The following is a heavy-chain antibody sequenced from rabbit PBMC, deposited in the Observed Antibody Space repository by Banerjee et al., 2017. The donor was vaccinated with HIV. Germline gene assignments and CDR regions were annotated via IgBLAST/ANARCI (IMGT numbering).Heavy chain of an antibody. J-gene: IGHJ3*01. CDR2: IYAGKGST. CDR1: GFDFSSYY. V-gene: IGHV1S7*01. CDR3: ARAGAVGSGVYNTRLDL. Sequence: QLKETGGGLVQPGGSLTLSCKASGFDFSSYYMSWVRQAPGKGLEWIGIIYAGKGSTDYASWVNGRFTISSDNAQSTVDLQMNSPTAADTATYFCARAGAVGSGVYNTRLDLWGPGTLVTVS. D-gene: IGHD1-1*01.